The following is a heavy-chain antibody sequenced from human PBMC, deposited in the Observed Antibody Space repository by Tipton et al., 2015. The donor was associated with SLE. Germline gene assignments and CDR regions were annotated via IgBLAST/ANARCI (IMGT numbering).Heavy chain of an antibody. CDR3: AKDIEAIPATGNLES. V-gene: IGHV3-7*03. CDR2: INPGGTEK. CDR1: GFPFSTYW. D-gene: IGHD6-13*01. Sequence: SLRLSCAASGFPFSTYWMSWVRQAPGKGLEWVANINPGGTEKFYVDSVTVRVTISRDNAKNSLYLQMNSLRVEDTAFYYCAKDIEAIPATGNLESWGPGTLVTISS. J-gene: IGHJ5*01.